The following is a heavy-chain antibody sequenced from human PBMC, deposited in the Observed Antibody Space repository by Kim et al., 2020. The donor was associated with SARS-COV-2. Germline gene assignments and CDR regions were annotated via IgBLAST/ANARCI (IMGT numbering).Heavy chain of an antibody. CDR1: GFTFSSYG. CDR2: IWYDGSNK. D-gene: IGHD1-7*01. Sequence: GGSLRLSCAASGFTFSSYGMHWVRQAPGKGLEWVAVIWYDGSNKYYADSVKGRFTISRDNSKNTLYLQMNSLRAEDTAVYYCARDRYGWNYSFHYWGQGTLLSVSS. J-gene: IGHJ4*02. V-gene: IGHV3-33*01. CDR3: ARDRYGWNYSFHY.